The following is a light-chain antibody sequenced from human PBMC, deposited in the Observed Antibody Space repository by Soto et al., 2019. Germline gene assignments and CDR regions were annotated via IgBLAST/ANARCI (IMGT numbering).Light chain of an antibody. CDR3: QQRVDWPIT. V-gene: IGKV3-11*01. CDR2: DAS. Sequence: EIVLTQSPATLSLSPGERTTLSCRAIQSINIYLAWYQQKPGQAPRLLIYDASNRATGIPARFSGSGSGTDFTLTITSLEPEDFAVYYCQQRVDWPITFGQGTRLEIK. J-gene: IGKJ5*01. CDR1: QSINIY.